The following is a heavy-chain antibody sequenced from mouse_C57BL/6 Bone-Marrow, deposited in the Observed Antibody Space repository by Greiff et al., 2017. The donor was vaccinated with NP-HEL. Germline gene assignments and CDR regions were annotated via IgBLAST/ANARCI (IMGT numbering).Heavy chain of an antibody. CDR1: GYTFTDYY. CDR3: ARKLRIFPWYFDV. V-gene: IGHV1-19*01. D-gene: IGHD1-1*01. Sequence: VQLQQSGPVLVKPGASVKMSCKASGYTFTDYYMNWVKQSHGKSLEWIGVINPYNGGTSYNQKFKGKATLTVDKSSSTAYMELNSLTSEDSAVYYCARKLRIFPWYFDVGGTGTTVTVSS. CDR2: INPYNGGT. J-gene: IGHJ1*03.